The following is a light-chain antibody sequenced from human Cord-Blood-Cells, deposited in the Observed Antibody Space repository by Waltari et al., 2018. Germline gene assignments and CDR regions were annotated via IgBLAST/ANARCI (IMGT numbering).Light chain of an antibody. CDR3: QQSYSAPYT. CDR1: QSISSY. V-gene: IGKV1-39*01. CDR2: AAS. Sequence: EIQMTQSPPSLSASVGDRVTITCRASQSISSYLNWYQQKPGKAPKLLIYAASSLQSGVPSRFSGSGSGTDLTHTISSLRPEDFATFYCQQSYSAPYTFGQGTKLEIK. J-gene: IGKJ2*01.